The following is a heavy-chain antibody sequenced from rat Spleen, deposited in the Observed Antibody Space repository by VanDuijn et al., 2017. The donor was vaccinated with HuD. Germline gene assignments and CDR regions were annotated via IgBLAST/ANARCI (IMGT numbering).Heavy chain of an antibody. V-gene: IGHV3-3*01. Sequence: EVQFQESGPGLVKPSQSLSLTCSVTGYSITSSYRWNWIRKFPGNKLEWMGYINNAGNTYYNPSLKSRISITRDTSKNQFFLQVKSVTTADTATYYCARMHYGLDYWGQGVMVTVSS. CDR2: INNAGNT. J-gene: IGHJ2*01. D-gene: IGHD1-11*01. CDR3: ARMHYGLDY. CDR1: GYSITSSYR.